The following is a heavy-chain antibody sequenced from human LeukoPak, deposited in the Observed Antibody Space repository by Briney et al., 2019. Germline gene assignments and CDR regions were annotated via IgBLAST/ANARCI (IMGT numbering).Heavy chain of an antibody. V-gene: IGHV4-34*01. D-gene: IGHD6-19*01. CDR3: ARVFSSGWYGLYYYMDV. CDR2: INHSGST. J-gene: IGHJ6*03. Sequence: SETLSLTCTVYGGSFSGCFWSWIRQPPGQGLEWIGEINHSGSTNYNPSLKSRVTISIDTSKNQFSLNLSSVTAADTAVYYCARVFSSGWYGLYYYMDVWGKGTTVTVSS. CDR1: GGSFSGCF.